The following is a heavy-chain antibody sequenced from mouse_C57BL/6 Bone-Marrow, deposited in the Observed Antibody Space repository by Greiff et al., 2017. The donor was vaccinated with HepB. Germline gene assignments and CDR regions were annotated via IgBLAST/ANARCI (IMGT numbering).Heavy chain of an antibody. V-gene: IGHV1-69*01. CDR2: IDPSDSYT. Sequence: QVQLQQPGAELVMPGASVKLSCKASGYTFTSYWMHWVKQRPGQGLEWIGEIDPSDSYTNYNQKFKGKSTLTVDKSSSTAYMQLSSLTSEDSAVYYCAREGHYYGSSRAGYAIDYWGQGTSVTVSS. J-gene: IGHJ4*01. D-gene: IGHD1-1*01. CDR1: GYTFTSYW. CDR3: AREGHYYGSSRAGYAIDY.